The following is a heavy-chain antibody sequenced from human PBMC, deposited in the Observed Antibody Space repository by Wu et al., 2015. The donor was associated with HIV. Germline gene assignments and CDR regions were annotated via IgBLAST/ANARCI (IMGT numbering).Heavy chain of an antibody. Sequence: QVQLIQSGAEVRTPGSSVKVSCKASGDDFSPYPFTWVRQAPGQGPEWMGRIIPVFGRPKYAQKFQGRITFTADEVHEALSTXNCAKLDKSEDTAVYYCARKPVTSLVIGLLINWGQGKTLVTVS. D-gene: IGHD2-21*01. CDR1: GDDFSPYP. CDR2: IIPVFGRP. CDR3: ARKPVTSLVIGLLIN. V-gene: IGHV1-69*13. J-gene: IGHJ4*02.